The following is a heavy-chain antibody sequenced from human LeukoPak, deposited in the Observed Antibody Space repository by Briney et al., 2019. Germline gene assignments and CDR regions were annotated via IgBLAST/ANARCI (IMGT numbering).Heavy chain of an antibody. CDR1: GYSFTSYW. CDR2: IYPGDSDT. D-gene: IGHD3-10*01. Sequence: GESLKISCKGSGYSFTSYWIGWVRQMPGKGLEWMGIIYPGDSDTRYSPSFQGQVTISADKSISTAYLQWSSLKASDTAMYYCARTPVRRYGSGSYHFDYWGQGTLVTVSS. CDR3: ARTPVRRYGSGSYHFDY. V-gene: IGHV5-51*01. J-gene: IGHJ4*02.